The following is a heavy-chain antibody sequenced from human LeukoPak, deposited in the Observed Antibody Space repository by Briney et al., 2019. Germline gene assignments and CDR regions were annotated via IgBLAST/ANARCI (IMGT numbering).Heavy chain of an antibody. Sequence: ASVKVSCTASGYTFTSYGISWVRQAPGQGLEWMGWISAYNGNTNYAQELQGRVTMTTDTSTSTAYMELRSLRSDDTAVYYCAFLGSSGWFDYWGQGTLVTVSS. CDR2: ISAYNGNT. J-gene: IGHJ4*02. V-gene: IGHV1-18*01. CDR1: GYTFTSYG. D-gene: IGHD6-19*01. CDR3: AFLGSSGWFDY.